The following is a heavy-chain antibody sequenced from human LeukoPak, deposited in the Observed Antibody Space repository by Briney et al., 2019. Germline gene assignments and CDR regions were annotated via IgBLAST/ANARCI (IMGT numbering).Heavy chain of an antibody. Sequence: GSLRLSCAASGFTFSSYGMHWVRQAPGKGLEWVAVISYDGSNKYYADSVKGRFTISRDNSKNTLYLQMNSLRAEDTAVYYCAKANEAWWELQTQCYFDYWGQGTLVTVSS. V-gene: IGHV3-30*18. CDR3: AKANEAWWELQTQCYFDY. D-gene: IGHD1-26*01. J-gene: IGHJ4*02. CDR1: GFTFSSYG. CDR2: ISYDGSNK.